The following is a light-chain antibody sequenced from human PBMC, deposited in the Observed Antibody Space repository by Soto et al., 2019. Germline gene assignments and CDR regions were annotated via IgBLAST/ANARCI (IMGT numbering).Light chain of an antibody. CDR3: CSYAGDRDLI. CDR1: SSDVGRYNI. V-gene: IGLV2-23*01. J-gene: IGLJ2*01. CDR2: EGS. Sequence: QSALTQPASVSGSPGQSITISCTGSSSDVGRYNIVSWYQQHPGKAPKLMIYEGSQWPSGVSDRFSGSKSGNTASLTISGLQAEDEADYYCCSYAGDRDLIFGGGTKVTVL.